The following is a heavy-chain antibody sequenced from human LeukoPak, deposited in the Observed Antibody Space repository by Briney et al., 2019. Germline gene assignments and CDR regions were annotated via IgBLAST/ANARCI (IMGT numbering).Heavy chain of an antibody. CDR1: GFTFSSYA. Sequence: GGSLRLXCAASGFTFSSYAMSWVRQAPGKVLEWVSAIRGSGGRTYYAASVKGRFTTSKENSKNPLYLQMNSLRAEDTAVYYCAKTRLYRCNPHQYTDYWGQGTLVTVSS. J-gene: IGHJ4*02. CDR3: AKTRLYRCNPHQYTDY. CDR2: IRGSGGRT. V-gene: IGHV3-23*01. D-gene: IGHD2-2*02.